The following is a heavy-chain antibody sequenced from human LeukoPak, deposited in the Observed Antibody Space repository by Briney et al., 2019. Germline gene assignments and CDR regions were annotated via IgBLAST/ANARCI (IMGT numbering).Heavy chain of an antibody. CDR1: GYTFTGYY. CDR2: INPNSGGT. J-gene: IGHJ4*02. V-gene: IGHV1-2*02. D-gene: IGHD4-17*01. CDR3: ARSLDYGDYAGGY. Sequence: ASVKVSCKASGYTFTGYYMHWVRQAPGQGLEWMGWINPNSGGTNYAQKFQGRVTMTWDTSISTAYMELSRLRSDDTAVYYCARSLDYGDYAGGYWGQGTLVTVSS.